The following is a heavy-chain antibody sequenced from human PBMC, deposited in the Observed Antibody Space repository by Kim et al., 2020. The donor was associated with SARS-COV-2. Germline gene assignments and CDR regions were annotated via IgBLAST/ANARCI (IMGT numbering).Heavy chain of an antibody. J-gene: IGHJ4*02. CDR3: ARVRPTMIVVDKPGTGDY. V-gene: IGHV4-34*01. Sequence: KSRVTISVDTSKNQFSLKLSSVTAADTAVYYCARVRPTMIVVDKPGTGDYWGQGTLVTVSS. D-gene: IGHD3-22*01.